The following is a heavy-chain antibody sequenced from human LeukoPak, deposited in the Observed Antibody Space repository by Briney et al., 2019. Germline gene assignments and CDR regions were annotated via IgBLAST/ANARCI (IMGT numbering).Heavy chain of an antibody. V-gene: IGHV1-8*01. CDR3: ARAGTVVPAATRTGGLDWFDP. Sequence: ASVKVSCKASGYTFTSYDINWVRQATGQGLKWMGWMNPNSGNTGYAQKFQGRVTMTRNTSISTAYMELSSLRSEDTAVYYCARAGTVVPAATRTGGLDWFDPWGQGTLVTVSS. J-gene: IGHJ5*02. CDR2: MNPNSGNT. CDR1: GYTFTSYD. D-gene: IGHD2-2*01.